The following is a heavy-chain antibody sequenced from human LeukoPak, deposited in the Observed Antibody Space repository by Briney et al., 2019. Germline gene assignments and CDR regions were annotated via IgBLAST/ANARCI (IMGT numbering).Heavy chain of an antibody. CDR2: INPSGGST. CDR3: ARGTRNWNDGEWWALGDY. J-gene: IGHJ4*02. CDR1: GYTFTSYY. V-gene: IGHV1-46*01. D-gene: IGHD1-1*01. Sequence: ASVKVSCKASGYTFTSYYMHWVRQAPGQGLEWMGTINPSGGSTSYAQKFQGRVTMTRDMSTSTVHMELSSLRSEDTAVYYCARGTRNWNDGEWWALGDYWGQGTLVTVSS.